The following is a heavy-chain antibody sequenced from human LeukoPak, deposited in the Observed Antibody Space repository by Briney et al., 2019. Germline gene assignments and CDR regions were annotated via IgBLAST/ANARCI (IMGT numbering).Heavy chain of an antibody. CDR2: INLNSGGT. D-gene: IGHD2-2*01. CDR3: ARIPQRVPHNWFDP. J-gene: IGHJ5*02. CDR1: GYTFTGYY. V-gene: IGHV1-2*02. Sequence: ASVKVSCKASGYTFTGYYMHWVRQAPGQGLEWMGWINLNSGGTNYAQKFQGRVTMTRDTSISTAYMELSRLRSDDTAVYYCARIPQRVPHNWFDPWGQGTLVTVSS.